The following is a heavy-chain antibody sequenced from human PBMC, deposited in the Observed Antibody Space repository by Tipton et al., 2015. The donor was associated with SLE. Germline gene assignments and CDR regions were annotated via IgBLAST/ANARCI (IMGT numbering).Heavy chain of an antibody. J-gene: IGHJ3*02. Sequence: LRLSCTVSGGSISSGGYYWSWIRQHPGKGLEWIGYIYYSGSTYYNPSLKSRVTISVDTSKNQFFLRLRSVTAADTAVYYCARSGYSSGWYRGRFDIWGQGRMVTVSS. V-gene: IGHV4-31*02. CDR1: GGSISSGGYY. CDR3: ARSGYSSGWYRGRFDI. CDR2: IYYSGST. D-gene: IGHD6-19*01.